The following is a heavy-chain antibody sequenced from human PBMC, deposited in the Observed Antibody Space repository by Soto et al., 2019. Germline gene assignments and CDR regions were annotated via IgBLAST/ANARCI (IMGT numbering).Heavy chain of an antibody. CDR2: INHSGST. CDR3: ARPKLELSGYSGYARRIYASYFQH. D-gene: IGHD5-12*01. V-gene: IGHV4-34*01. J-gene: IGHJ1*01. CDR1: GGSFSGYY. Sequence: SETLSLTCAVYGGSFSGYYWSWIRQPPGKGLEWIGEINHSGSTNYNPSLKSRVTISVDTSKNQFSLKLSSVTAADTAVYYCARPKLELSGYSGYARRIYASYFQHWGQGTLVTVSS.